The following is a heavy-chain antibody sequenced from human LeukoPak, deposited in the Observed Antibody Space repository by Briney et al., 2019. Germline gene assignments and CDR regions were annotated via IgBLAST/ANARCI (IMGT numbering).Heavy chain of an antibody. D-gene: IGHD2-21*01. CDR2: INDGGST. J-gene: IGHJ6*02. V-gene: IGHV4-34*01. CDR1: GGSFSYYY. CDR3: ARDSPRRYGMDV. Sequence: SETLSLTCAVYGGSFSYYYWTWIRQPPGKGLEWIGEINDGGSTKYNRSLKSRVTISEDTSKNQFSLKLSSVTAADTAVYYCARDSPRRYGMDVWGQGTTVTVSS.